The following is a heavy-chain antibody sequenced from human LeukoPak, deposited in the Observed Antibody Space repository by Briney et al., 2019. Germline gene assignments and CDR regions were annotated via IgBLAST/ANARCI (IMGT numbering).Heavy chain of an antibody. V-gene: IGHV3-7*01. CDR2: IKQDGSES. CDR1: GFPFSSYW. D-gene: IGHD1-26*01. CDR3: AKLRVGAIDY. Sequence: GGSLRLSCAGSGFPFSSYWMSWVRQAPGKGPEWVANIKQDGSESYYVDSVKGRFTISRDNAKNSLYLQMNSLRAEDTAVFYCAKLRVGAIDYWGQGTLVTVSS. J-gene: IGHJ4*02.